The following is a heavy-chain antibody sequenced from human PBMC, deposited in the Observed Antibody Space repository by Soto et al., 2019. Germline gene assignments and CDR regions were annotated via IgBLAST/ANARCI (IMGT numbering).Heavy chain of an antibody. CDR1: GYTFTNYL. V-gene: IGHV5-51*01. D-gene: IGHD3-16*01. Sequence: PGESLRISCKGSGYTFTNYLIGWVRQMPGKGLEWMGIIYPGDSDTKYSPSFQGQVTISVDKSISAAYLQWNSLKASDTAMYYCARQTGLDRNWFDPWGQGTPVTVSS. CDR3: ARQTGLDRNWFDP. J-gene: IGHJ5*02. CDR2: IYPGDSDT.